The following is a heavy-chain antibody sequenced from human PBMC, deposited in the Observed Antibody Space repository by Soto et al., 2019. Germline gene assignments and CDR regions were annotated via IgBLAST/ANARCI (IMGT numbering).Heavy chain of an antibody. CDR2: ISGTGGST. V-gene: IGHV3-23*01. CDR3: AKAPFSGKPTVFDY. D-gene: IGHD4-17*01. CDR1: GFTFSSYA. J-gene: IGHJ4*02. Sequence: EVHLLESGGGLVQPGGSLRLSCAASGFTFSSYAMSWVRQAPGRGLEWVSAISGTGGSTYYADSVKGRFTISRDNSKNTLYLQMSSLRAEDTAVFYCAKAPFSGKPTVFDYWGQGTLVTVSS.